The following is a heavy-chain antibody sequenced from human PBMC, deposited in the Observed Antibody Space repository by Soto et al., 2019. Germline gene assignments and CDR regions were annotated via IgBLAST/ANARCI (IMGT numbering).Heavy chain of an antibody. Sequence: SETLSLTCAVYGGSFSGYYWSWIRQPPGKGLEWIGEINHSGSTNYNPSLKSRVTISVDTSKNQFSLKLSSVTAADTAVYYCARENCSSTSCSDDWGKGTLVTVSS. CDR2: INHSGST. CDR1: GGSFSGYY. CDR3: ARENCSSTSCSDD. D-gene: IGHD2-2*01. V-gene: IGHV4-34*01. J-gene: IGHJ4*02.